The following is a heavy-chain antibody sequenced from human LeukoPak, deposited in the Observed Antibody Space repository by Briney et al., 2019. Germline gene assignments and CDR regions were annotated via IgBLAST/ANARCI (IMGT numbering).Heavy chain of an antibody. Sequence: GGSLRLSCAASGFTFSSYGMHWVRQAPGKGLEWVSAITDSGRSTYYADSVKGRFTISRNNSKNTLYLQMNSLRAGDTALYYCAKDLGGEELLGYWGQGTLVTVSS. CDR1: GFTFSSYG. CDR3: AKDLGGEELLGY. CDR2: ITDSGRST. V-gene: IGHV3-23*01. D-gene: IGHD1-26*01. J-gene: IGHJ4*02.